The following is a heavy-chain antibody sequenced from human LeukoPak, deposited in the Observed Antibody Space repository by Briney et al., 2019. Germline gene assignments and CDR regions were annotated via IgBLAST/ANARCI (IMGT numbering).Heavy chain of an antibody. J-gene: IGHJ4*02. CDR1: GLAFSDYY. V-gene: IGHV3-11*01. Sequence: GGSLRLSCAASGLAFSDYYMSWIRHAPGKGLEWVSYISSSGSTIYYADSVKGRFTISRDNAKNSLYLQMNSLRAEDTAVYYCAREIDSGFGSYWGQGTLVTVSS. D-gene: IGHD5-12*01. CDR2: ISSSGSTI. CDR3: AREIDSGFGSY.